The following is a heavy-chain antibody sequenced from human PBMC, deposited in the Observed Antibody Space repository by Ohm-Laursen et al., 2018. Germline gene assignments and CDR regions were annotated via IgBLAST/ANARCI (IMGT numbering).Heavy chain of an antibody. V-gene: IGHV3-30*18. D-gene: IGHD3-16*01. CDR2: LSYDGSNK. Sequence: SLRLSCAASGFTFSSYGMHWVRQAPGKGLEWVAVLSYDGSNKYHADSVKGRFTISRDNSKNTLYLQMNSLRAEDTAVYCCAKDRGITIGPSEGLDYWGQGTLVTVSS. J-gene: IGHJ4*02. CDR3: AKDRGITIGPSEGLDY. CDR1: GFTFSSYG.